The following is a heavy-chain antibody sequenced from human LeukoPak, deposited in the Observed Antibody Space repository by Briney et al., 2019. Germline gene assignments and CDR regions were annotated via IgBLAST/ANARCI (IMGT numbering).Heavy chain of an antibody. CDR3: AKTDSSGYSYYFDY. CDR2: ISGSGGST. CDR1: GFTFSDYY. Sequence: PGGSLRLSCAASGFTFSDYYMSWIRQAPGKGLEWVSGISGSGGSTHYADSVKGRFTISRDNSKNTLYLQMNSLRAEDTAVYYCAKTDSSGYSYYFDYWGQGTLVTVSS. J-gene: IGHJ4*02. V-gene: IGHV3-23*01. D-gene: IGHD3-22*01.